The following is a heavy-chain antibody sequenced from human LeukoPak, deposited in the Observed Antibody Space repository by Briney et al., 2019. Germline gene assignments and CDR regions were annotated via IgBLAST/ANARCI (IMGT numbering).Heavy chain of an antibody. CDR1: GFTFSSYD. D-gene: IGHD4-17*01. V-gene: IGHV3-23*01. Sequence: QPGGTLRLPCAASGFTFSSYDMSWVRQAPGKGLEWVSAISGSGGSTYYADSVKGRFTISRDNSKNTLYLQMNSLRAEDTAVYYCARDRDYGDTFDYWGQGTLVTVSS. J-gene: IGHJ4*02. CDR3: ARDRDYGDTFDY. CDR2: ISGSGGST.